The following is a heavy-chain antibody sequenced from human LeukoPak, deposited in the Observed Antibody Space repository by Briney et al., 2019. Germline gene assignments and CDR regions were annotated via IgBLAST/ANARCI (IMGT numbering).Heavy chain of an antibody. CDR3: VRVTFPSFDY. D-gene: IGHD2/OR15-2a*01. CDR2: ISSSSSNT. V-gene: IGHV3-21*01. J-gene: IGHJ4*02. CDR1: GFTFSSYS. Sequence: KPGGSLRLSCAVSGFTFSSYSMSWVRQAPGKGLEWVSSISSSSSNTYYADSVKGRFTISRDNAKNSLYLQMNSLRAEDTAVYYCVRVTFPSFDYWGQGTLVTVSS.